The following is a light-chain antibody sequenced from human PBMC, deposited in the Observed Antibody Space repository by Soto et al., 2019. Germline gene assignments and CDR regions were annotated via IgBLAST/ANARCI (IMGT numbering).Light chain of an antibody. Sequence: IVLTQSPATLSLSPGERATLSCRASQSVNSYLAWYQQAPGQAPRLLIYDASTRATGIPARFSGSGSGTDFTLTISRLEPEDFAVDYCQQRSSGYTFGQGTKLEIK. CDR2: DAS. V-gene: IGKV3-11*01. CDR1: QSVNSY. CDR3: QQRSSGYT. J-gene: IGKJ2*01.